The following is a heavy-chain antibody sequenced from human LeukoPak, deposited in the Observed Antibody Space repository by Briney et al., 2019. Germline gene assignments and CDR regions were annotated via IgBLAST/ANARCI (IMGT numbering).Heavy chain of an antibody. J-gene: IGHJ4*02. CDR1: GGSFSGYY. V-gene: IGHV4-34*01. D-gene: IGHD6-19*01. CDR3: ARGLAVAGATLFDY. CDR2: INHSGST. Sequence: SETLSLTCAAYGGSFSGYYWSWIRQPPGKGLEWIGEINHSGSTNYNPSLKSRVTISVDTSKNQFSLKLSSVTAADTAVYYCARGLAVAGATLFDYWGQGTLVTVSS.